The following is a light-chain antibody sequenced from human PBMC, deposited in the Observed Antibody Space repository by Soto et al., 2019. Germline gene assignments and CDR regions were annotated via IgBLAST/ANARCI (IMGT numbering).Light chain of an antibody. J-gene: IGKJ1*01. V-gene: IGKV1-5*01. CDR2: HAS. CDR3: QHYNSYGT. Sequence: DIQMTQSPSTLSASVGDRLTITCRASQSISSWLAWYQQKPGKPPKLLIYHASSLETGVPSRFSGSGSGTEFTLTISSLQPDDFATYYCQHYNSYGTFGQGTKVDIK. CDR1: QSISSW.